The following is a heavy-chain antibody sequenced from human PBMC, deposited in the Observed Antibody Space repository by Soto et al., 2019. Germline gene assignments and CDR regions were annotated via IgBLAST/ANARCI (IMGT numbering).Heavy chain of an antibody. J-gene: IGHJ6*02. Sequence: SETLSLTCVVSGGSISNNNWWTWVRQPPGKGLEWIAEIYHSGATNYNPSLRSRVTLSVDKSNNQVSLRLNSVTAADTAVYYCARWGRLLSSRHYYYYYGMDVWGQGTTVTVSS. D-gene: IGHD6-13*01. CDR2: IYHSGAT. V-gene: IGHV4-4*02. CDR1: GGSISNNNW. CDR3: ARWGRLLSSRHYYYYYGMDV.